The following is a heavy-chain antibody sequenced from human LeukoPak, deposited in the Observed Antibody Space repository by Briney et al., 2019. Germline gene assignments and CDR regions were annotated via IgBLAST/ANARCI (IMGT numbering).Heavy chain of an antibody. V-gene: IGHV1-69*01. D-gene: IGHD2-2*01. CDR3: ARVDIVVVPAAMNWYYYGMDV. CDR2: IIPIFGTA. CDR1: GGTFSSYA. Sequence: ASVKVSCKASGGTFSSYAISWVRQAPGQELEWMGGIIPIFGTANYAQKFQGRVTTTADESTSTAYMELSSLRSEDTAVYYCARVDIVVVPAAMNWYYYGMDVWGQGTTVTVSS. J-gene: IGHJ6*02.